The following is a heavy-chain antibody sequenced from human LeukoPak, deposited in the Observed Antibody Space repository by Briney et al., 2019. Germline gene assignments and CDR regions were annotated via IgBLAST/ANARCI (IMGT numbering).Heavy chain of an antibody. V-gene: IGHV4-59*12. CDR2: IYYSGST. CDR1: GGSISSYY. Sequence: SETLSLTCTVSGGSISSYYWSWIRQPPGKGLEWIGYIYYSGSTNYNPSLKSRVTISVDTSKNHFSLKLSSVTAADTAMYYCARPHSGTVNASTYGVIDYWGQGTLVIVSS. D-gene: IGHD2-8*01. J-gene: IGHJ4*02. CDR3: ARPHSGTVNASTYGVIDY.